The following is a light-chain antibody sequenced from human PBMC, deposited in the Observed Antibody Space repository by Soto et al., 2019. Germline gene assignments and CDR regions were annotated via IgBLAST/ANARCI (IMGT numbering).Light chain of an antibody. CDR1: HTISGW. J-gene: IGKJ1*01. V-gene: IGKV1-5*01. CDR2: DSS. CDR3: QQYKSFTWT. Sequence: IQLTQSPSTLSASVGDRVTITCRASHTISGWLAWYQQKPGKAPKSLIYDSSILESEVPSRFSGSGSGTEFTLTISGLQPDDFATYYCQQYKSFTWTFGQGTKVEF.